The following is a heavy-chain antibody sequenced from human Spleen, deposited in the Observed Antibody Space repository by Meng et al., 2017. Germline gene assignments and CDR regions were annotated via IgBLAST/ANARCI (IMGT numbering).Heavy chain of an antibody. CDR2: IYYSGTT. Sequence: SETLSLTCTVSGGSMSSYSWSWIRQPPGKGLEWIGYIYYSGTTNYNPSLKSRVNISVDTYKKQFSLKLDSVTAADTAVYYCARLGNWNQGDSWGQGTLVTVSS. V-gene: IGHV4-59*01. D-gene: IGHD1-1*01. J-gene: IGHJ4*02. CDR1: GGSMSSYS. CDR3: ARLGNWNQGDS.